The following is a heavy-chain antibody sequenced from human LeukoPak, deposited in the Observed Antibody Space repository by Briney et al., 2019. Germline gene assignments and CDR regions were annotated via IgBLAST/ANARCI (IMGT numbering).Heavy chain of an antibody. J-gene: IGHJ4*02. D-gene: IGHD2-2*01. CDR1: GFTFSSYA. V-gene: IGHV3-23*01. CDR3: AKETLGYCSSTSCYGGLGY. Sequence: GGSLRLSCAASGFTFSSYAMSWVRQAPGKGLEWVSAISGSGGSTYYADSVKGRFTISRDNSKNTLYLQMNSLRAEDTAVYYCAKETLGYCSSTSCYGGLGYWGQGTLVTVSS. CDR2: ISGSGGST.